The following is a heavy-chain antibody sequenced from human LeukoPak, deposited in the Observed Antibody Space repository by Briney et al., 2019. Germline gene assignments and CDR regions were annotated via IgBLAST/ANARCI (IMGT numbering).Heavy chain of an antibody. D-gene: IGHD5-18*01. CDR3: ARXXDTALVGLDY. CDR2: INPSGGST. J-gene: IGHJ4*02. V-gene: IGHV1-46*01. CDR1: GYTFTSYY. Sequence: ASVKVSCKASGYTFTSYYMHWVRRAPGQGLEWMGVINPSGGSTSYAQKFQGRVTMTRDTSTSTVYMELSSLRSEDTAVYYCARXXDTALVGLDYWGQGTLVTVX.